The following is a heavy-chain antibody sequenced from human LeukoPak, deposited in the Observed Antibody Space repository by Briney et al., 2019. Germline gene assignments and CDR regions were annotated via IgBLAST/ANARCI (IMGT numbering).Heavy chain of an antibody. CDR2: ISYDGVNK. CDR1: GFTFSTNA. CDR3: ARDSETCSGGACFRYYFDY. J-gene: IGHJ4*02. D-gene: IGHD3-16*01. Sequence: GRSLRLSCSASGFTFSTNAMHWVRQAPGKGLECVSVISYDGVNKYYADSVKGRFTIYRDNSKNTLYLQMNSLRGDDTAVYYCARDSETCSGGACFRYYFDYWGQGTLVTVSS. V-gene: IGHV3-30-3*01.